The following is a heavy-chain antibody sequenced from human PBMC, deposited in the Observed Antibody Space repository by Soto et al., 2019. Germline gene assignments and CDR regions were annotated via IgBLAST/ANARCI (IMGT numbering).Heavy chain of an antibody. D-gene: IGHD3-22*01. CDR1: GGSISSGGYY. CDR2: IYYSGST. CDR3: VSPEGYYDSSGYTLDF. J-gene: IGHJ4*02. Sequence: SETLSLTCTVSGGSISSGGYYWSWIRQHPGKGLEWIGYIYYSGSTYYNPSLKSRVTLSIDTSKNQFSLKLNSVTAADTAVYYCVSPEGYYDSSGYTLDFWGQGTLVTVSS. V-gene: IGHV4-31*03.